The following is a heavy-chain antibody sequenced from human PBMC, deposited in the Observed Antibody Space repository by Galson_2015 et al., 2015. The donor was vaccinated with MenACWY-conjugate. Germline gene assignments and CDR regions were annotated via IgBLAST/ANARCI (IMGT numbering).Heavy chain of an antibody. J-gene: IGHJ4*02. V-gene: IGHV3-33*01. Sequence: SLRLSCAASGFAFSGYAMHWVRQPPGKGLEWVAIIWYDGTNKYYADSVKGRFTISRDNSKNTLYLQMNSLRAEDTAVYYCARDLTTCCFDYWAREPWSPSPQ. CDR3: ARDLTTCCFDY. D-gene: IGHD4/OR15-4a*01. CDR1: GFAFSGYA. CDR2: IWYDGTNK.